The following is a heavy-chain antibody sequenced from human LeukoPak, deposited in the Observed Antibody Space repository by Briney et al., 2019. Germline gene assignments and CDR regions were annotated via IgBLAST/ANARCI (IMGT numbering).Heavy chain of an antibody. V-gene: IGHV4-39*01. Sequence: SETLSLTCTVSGGSIISSTYYWGWIRQPPGKGLEWIGTIYYSGSTYYSPSLKSPVTISVDTSKNQFSLKLSSVTAADTAVYCCARTYSGTSLFDYWGQGTLVTVSS. J-gene: IGHJ4*02. CDR3: ARTYSGTSLFDY. D-gene: IGHD1-26*01. CDR2: IYYSGST. CDR1: GGSIISSTYY.